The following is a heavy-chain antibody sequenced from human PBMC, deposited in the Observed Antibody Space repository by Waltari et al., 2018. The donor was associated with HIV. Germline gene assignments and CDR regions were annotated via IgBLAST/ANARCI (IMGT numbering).Heavy chain of an antibody. CDR2: IYYSGST. CDR3: ATTPGKLEQRTWESTLDFDY. CDR1: GGSISSSSYY. D-gene: IGHD1-1*01. V-gene: IGHV4-39*01. J-gene: IGHJ4*02. Sequence: QLQLQESGPGLVKPSETLSLTCTVSGGSISSSSYYWGWIRQPPGKGLEWIGSIYYSGSTYYNPSLKSRVTISVDTSKNQFSLKLSSVTAADTAVYYCATTPGKLEQRTWESTLDFDYWGQGTLVTVSS.